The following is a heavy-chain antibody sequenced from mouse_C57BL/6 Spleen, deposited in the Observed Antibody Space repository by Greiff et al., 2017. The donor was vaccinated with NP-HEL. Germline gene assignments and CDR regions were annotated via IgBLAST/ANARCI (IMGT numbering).Heavy chain of an antibody. CDR1: GFSFNTYA. CDR2: IRSKSNNYAT. CDR3: VRQAGVTAYAMDY. Sequence: EVQVVESGGGLVQPKGSLKLSCAASGFSFNTYAMNWVRQAPGQGLEWVARIRSKSNNYATYYADSVKDRFTISRDDSESMLYLQMNNLKTEDTAMYYCVRQAGVTAYAMDYWGQGTSVTVSS. V-gene: IGHV10-1*01. D-gene: IGHD2-2*01. J-gene: IGHJ4*01.